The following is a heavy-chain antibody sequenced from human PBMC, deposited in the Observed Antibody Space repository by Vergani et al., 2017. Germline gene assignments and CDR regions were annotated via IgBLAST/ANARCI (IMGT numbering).Heavy chain of an antibody. CDR1: GFTFSSYW. CDR2: INSDGSST. CDR3: AREGLLWFGELRGLRGWFDP. V-gene: IGHV3-74*01. J-gene: IGHJ5*02. D-gene: IGHD3-10*01. Sequence: EVQLVESGGGLVQPGGSLRLSCAASGFTFSSYWMHWVRQAPGKGLVWVSRINSDGSSTSYADSVKGRFTISRDNAKNTLYLQMNSLRAEDTAVYYCAREGLLWFGELRGLRGWFDPWGQGTLVTVSS.